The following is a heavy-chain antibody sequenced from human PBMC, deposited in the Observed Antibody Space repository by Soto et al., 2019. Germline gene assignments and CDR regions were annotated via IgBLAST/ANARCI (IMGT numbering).Heavy chain of an antibody. J-gene: IGHJ6*02. V-gene: IGHV1-69*01. CDR3: ATATISPVSSAYHHYGMDV. Sequence: QVQLVQSGAEVKKPGSSVKVSCQASGGTFNNFAFTWVRQAPGQGLEWLGGIMPVFDTANNAQRYQGRVTVTAGEFTSTVLMEMSRPRSDGTAGYYWATATISPVSSAYHHYGMDVWGQGTTVTVSS. D-gene: IGHD3-3*01. CDR2: IMPVFDTA. CDR1: GGTFNNFA.